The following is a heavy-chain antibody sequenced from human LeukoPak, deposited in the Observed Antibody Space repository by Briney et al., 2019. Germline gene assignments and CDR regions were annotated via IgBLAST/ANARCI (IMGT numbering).Heavy chain of an antibody. V-gene: IGHV4-34*01. J-gene: IGHJ4*02. CDR3: RGSGDSDY. D-gene: IGHD3-10*01. Sequence: PSETLSLTCAVYGGSFSGYYWSWLRQPPGKGLEWIGEINHSGSTNYNPSLKSRVTISVDTSKTQFSLKLSSVTAADTAVYYCRGSGDSDYWGQGTLVTVSS. CDR1: GGSFSGYY. CDR2: INHSGST.